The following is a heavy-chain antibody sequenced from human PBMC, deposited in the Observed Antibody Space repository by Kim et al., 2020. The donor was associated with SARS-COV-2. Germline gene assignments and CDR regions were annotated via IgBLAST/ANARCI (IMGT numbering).Heavy chain of an antibody. CDR1: GFTFSSYD. CDR3: ARARPPVGATEVPYFDY. CDR2: IGTAGDT. D-gene: IGHD1-26*01. Sequence: GGSLRLSCAASGFTFSSYDMHWVRQATGKGVEWVSAIGTAGDTYYPGSVKGRFTISRENAKNSLYLQMNSLRAGDTAVYYCARARPPVGATEVPYFDYWGQGTLVTVSS. V-gene: IGHV3-13*04. J-gene: IGHJ4*02.